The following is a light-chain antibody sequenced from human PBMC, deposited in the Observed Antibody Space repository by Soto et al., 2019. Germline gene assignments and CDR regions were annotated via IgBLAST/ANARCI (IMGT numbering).Light chain of an antibody. CDR2: DAS. V-gene: IGKV1-33*01. CDR1: KDISNY. CDR3: QQYDNLPLT. J-gene: IGKJ4*01. Sequence: DIQMPQSPSSLSASVGDRVTITCQASKDISNYLNWYQQKPGKAPKLLIYDASTLETGVPSRFSGSGSGTDFTVNISSLQPEDIATYYCQQYDNLPLTFGGGTKVEIK.